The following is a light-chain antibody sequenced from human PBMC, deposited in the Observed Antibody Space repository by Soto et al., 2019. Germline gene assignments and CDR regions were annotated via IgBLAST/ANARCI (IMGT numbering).Light chain of an antibody. CDR1: SSNIVSNA. V-gene: IGLV1-44*01. CDR3: ATWDVSLNEVV. J-gene: IGLJ2*01. CDR2: SNN. Sequence: QSGLTQPPSASGTPGQRVTISCSGSSSNIVSNAVYWYQQLQGTAPTLLIYSNNQRPSGVPDRFSGSKSGSSASLDISGLQYEDEADYYCATWDVSLNEVVFGGGTKLTVL.